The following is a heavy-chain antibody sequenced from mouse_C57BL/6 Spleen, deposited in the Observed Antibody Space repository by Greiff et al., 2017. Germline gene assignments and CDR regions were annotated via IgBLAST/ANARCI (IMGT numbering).Heavy chain of an antibody. CDR3: TLWLRRYFDG. J-gene: IGHJ1*03. D-gene: IGHD2-2*01. Sequence: EVMLVESGGGLVQPGGSMKLSCAASGFTFTDAWMDWVRQSPEKGLEWVAEIRNKANNHASYYAESVKGRFTISRDDSKSSVYLQMNSLRAEDTGSYYCTLWLRRYFDGWGTGTTVTVSS. V-gene: IGHV6-6*01. CDR1: GFTFTDAW. CDR2: IRNKANNHAS.